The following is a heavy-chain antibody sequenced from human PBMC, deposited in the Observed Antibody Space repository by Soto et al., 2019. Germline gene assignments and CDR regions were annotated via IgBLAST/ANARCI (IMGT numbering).Heavy chain of an antibody. V-gene: IGHV1-18*01. D-gene: IGHD1-26*01. CDR3: ARELNSASYYNY. Sequence: QVQLVQAGAEVKKPGASVKVSCKASGYSFTSYGISWVRQAPGQGLEWMGWISTYNGDTNYAQKLQVRLTMTTDTSTSTAYIALRSLRSDDTAVYFCARELNSASYYNYLGQGTLVTVSS. CDR2: ISTYNGDT. CDR1: GYSFTSYG. J-gene: IGHJ4*02.